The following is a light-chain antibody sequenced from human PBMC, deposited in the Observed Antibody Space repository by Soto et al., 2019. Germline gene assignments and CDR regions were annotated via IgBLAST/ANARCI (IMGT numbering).Light chain of an antibody. CDR3: QQANSFPLT. CDR1: QSISSW. V-gene: IGKV1-5*01. J-gene: IGKJ4*01. CDR2: DAS. Sequence: VRVTPSSSTLSASITEKVPITCLASQSISSWLAWHQQKPGKAPKLLIYDASSLESGVPSRFSGSGSGTEFTLTISSLQPEDFATYYCQQANSFPLTVGGGSK.